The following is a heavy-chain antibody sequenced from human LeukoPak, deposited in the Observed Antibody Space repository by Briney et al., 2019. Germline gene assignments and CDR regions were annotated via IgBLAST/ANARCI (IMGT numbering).Heavy chain of an antibody. D-gene: IGHD3-22*01. CDR3: ARRVVENQTRGYFDL. J-gene: IGHJ2*01. CDR2: INHSGST. Sequence: SETLSLTCAVYGGSFSGYYWSWIRQPPGKGLEWIGEINHSGSTNYNPSLKSRVTISVDTSKNQFSLKLSSVTAADTAVYYCARRVVENQTRGYFDLWGRGTLVTVSS. V-gene: IGHV4-34*01. CDR1: GGSFSGYY.